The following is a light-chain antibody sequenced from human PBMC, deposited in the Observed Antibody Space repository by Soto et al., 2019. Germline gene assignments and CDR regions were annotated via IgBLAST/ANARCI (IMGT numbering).Light chain of an antibody. J-gene: IGKJ1*01. Sequence: EIVLTKSPCTLSLSPGERATLSCRASQSVSSSYLAWYQQKPGQAPRLLIYGASSRATGIPDRFSGSGSGTDFTLTISRLEPEDFAVYYCQQYGSSPWTFCQGTKVDIK. V-gene: IGKV3-20*01. CDR1: QSVSSSY. CDR3: QQYGSSPWT. CDR2: GAS.